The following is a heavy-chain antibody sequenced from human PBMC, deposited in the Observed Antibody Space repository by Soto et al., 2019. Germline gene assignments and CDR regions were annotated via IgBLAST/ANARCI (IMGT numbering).Heavy chain of an antibody. Sequence: EVQLVQSGAAVKKTVESLKIACKCSGYSCTSYWIGWVRQMPGKGLEWMGIIYPGYSDTRYSPSFQGQVTISPDKSISTAYLQWSSLKASDTAMYYGARRDSSGYYVWGQGTSVTVSS. J-gene: IGHJ4*02. CDR3: ARRDSSGYYV. D-gene: IGHD3-22*01. CDR2: IYPGYSDT. CDR1: GYSCTSYW. V-gene: IGHV5-51*01.